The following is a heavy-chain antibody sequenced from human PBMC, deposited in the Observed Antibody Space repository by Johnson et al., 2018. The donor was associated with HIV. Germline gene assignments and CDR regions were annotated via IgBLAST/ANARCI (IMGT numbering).Heavy chain of an antibody. CDR3: AKDKGSSSWFDAFDI. Sequence: QLVESGGGLVQPGRSLRLSCAASGFTFDDYAMHWVRQAPGKGLEWVSGISWNSGSIGYADSVKGRFTISRDNAENSLYLQMNSLRAEDTALYYCAKDKGSSSWFDAFDIWGQGTMVTVSS. CDR2: ISWNSGSI. J-gene: IGHJ3*02. CDR1: GFTFDDYA. D-gene: IGHD6-13*01. V-gene: IGHV3-9*01.